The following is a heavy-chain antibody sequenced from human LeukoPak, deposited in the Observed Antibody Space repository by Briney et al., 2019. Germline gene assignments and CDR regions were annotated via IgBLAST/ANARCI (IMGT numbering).Heavy chain of an antibody. CDR2: IWYDGSNK. V-gene: IGHV3-33*01. CDR1: GFTFSTYG. D-gene: IGHD6-19*01. Sequence: GGSLRLSCAASGFTFSTYGMHWVRQAPGKGLEWVAVIWYDGSNKYYADSVKGRFTISRDNSKNTLYLQMNSLRAEDTAVYYCARDPIQYSTAWYSDYWGQGTPVTASS. J-gene: IGHJ4*02. CDR3: ARDPIQYSTAWYSDY.